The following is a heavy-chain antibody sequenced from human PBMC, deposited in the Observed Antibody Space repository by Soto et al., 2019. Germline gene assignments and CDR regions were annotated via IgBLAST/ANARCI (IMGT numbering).Heavy chain of an antibody. J-gene: IGHJ4*01. D-gene: IGHD6-6*01. V-gene: IGHV4-59*01. CDR3: ARDGEGSSYLDY. CDR2: IYSSGST. Sequence: SQTLSLTCTVSGCSLSHYNWSWIRQPPGQGLEWIAYIYSSGSTNSNPSLKSRVTISVDTSKNQFSLKLSSVTAADTAVYYCARDGEGSSYLDYWGHGTRVTVSS. CDR1: GCSLSHYN.